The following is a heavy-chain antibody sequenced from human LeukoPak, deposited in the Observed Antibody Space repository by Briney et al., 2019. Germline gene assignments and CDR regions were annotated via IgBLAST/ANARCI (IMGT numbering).Heavy chain of an antibody. CDR2: ISGSGSYT. CDR1: GFTFSSYG. J-gene: IGHJ1*01. CDR3: AKGGSKYCGGDCYRLH. Sequence: PGGSLRLSCAASGFTFSSYGMSWVRQAPGKGLEWVSIISGSGSYTHYADSMKGRITISRDNSKNTAYLQMSSLRGEDTAVYYCAKGGSKYCGGDCYRLHWGQGTLVTVSS. D-gene: IGHD2-21*02. V-gene: IGHV3-23*01.